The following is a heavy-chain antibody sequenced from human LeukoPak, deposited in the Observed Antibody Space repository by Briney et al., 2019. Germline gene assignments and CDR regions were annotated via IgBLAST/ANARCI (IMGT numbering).Heavy chain of an antibody. V-gene: IGHV3-48*03. CDR3: ASDRVLGSGSLDN. Sequence: GGSLRLSCAASGFNFRSYEMNWVRQAPGKGLEWVSYISNTDETRTYADSVKGRFTISRDNAKNSLHLQMNSLRAEDTAVYYCASDRVLGSGSLDNWGQGTLVTVSS. D-gene: IGHD3-10*01. CDR2: ISNTDETR. J-gene: IGHJ4*02. CDR1: GFNFRSYE.